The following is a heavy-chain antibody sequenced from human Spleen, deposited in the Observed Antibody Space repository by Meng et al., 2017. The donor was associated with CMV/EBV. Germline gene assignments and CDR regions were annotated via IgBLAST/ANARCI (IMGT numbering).Heavy chain of an antibody. J-gene: IGHJ4*02. Sequence: GESLKISCAASGFTFSSYSMNWVRQAPGKGLEWVSYISSSSSTIYYADSVKGRFTISRDNAKNSLYLQMNSLRAEDTAVYYCARGTTTFWARIFTEIDYWGQGTLVTVSS. CDR1: GFTFSSYS. V-gene: IGHV3-48*04. CDR2: ISSSSSTI. D-gene: IGHD1-1*01. CDR3: ARGTTTFWARIFTEIDY.